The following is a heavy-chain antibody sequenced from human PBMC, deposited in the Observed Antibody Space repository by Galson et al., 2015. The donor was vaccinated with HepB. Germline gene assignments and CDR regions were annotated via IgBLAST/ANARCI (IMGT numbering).Heavy chain of an antibody. Sequence: SLRLSCAASGFTFSGSAMHWVRQASGKGLEWVGRIRSKANSYATAYAASVKGRFTISRDDSKNTAYLQMNSLKTEDTAVYLGKGDGIRRIGITMIVVVENAFDIWGQGTMVTVSS. V-gene: IGHV3-73*01. CDR1: GFTFSGSA. D-gene: IGHD3-22*01. CDR3: KGDGIRRIGITMIVVVENAFDI. CDR2: IRSKANSYAT. J-gene: IGHJ3*02.